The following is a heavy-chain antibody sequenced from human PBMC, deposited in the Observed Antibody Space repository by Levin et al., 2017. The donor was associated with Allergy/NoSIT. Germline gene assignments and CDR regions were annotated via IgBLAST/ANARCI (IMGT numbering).Heavy chain of an antibody. Sequence: GESLKISCAASGFTFTSYTMTWVRQAPGRGLEWVSTLRYSGDTTHYADSVKGRFTISRDGSRDTLFLQMNSLRPEDTAVYYCAKGVSSGSPYRAFDMWGQGTMVTVSS. CDR1: GFTFTSYT. CDR2: LRYSGDTT. D-gene: IGHD1-26*01. J-gene: IGHJ3*02. CDR3: AKGVSSGSPYRAFDM. V-gene: IGHV3-23*01.